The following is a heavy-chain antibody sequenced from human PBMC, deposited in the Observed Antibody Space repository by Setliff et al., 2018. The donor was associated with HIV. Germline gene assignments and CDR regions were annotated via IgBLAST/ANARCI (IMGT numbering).Heavy chain of an antibody. Sequence: GGSLRLSCAASGFTFSSYAMNWVRQAPGKGLEWISHIRGKSDIIKYAESVMGRFTISRDNAKNSLYLGMNSLRAEDTAIYYCARDYNYIFDSWGQGVLVTVSS. CDR1: GFTFSSYA. D-gene: IGHD3-22*01. CDR3: ARDYNYIFDS. V-gene: IGHV3-48*01. J-gene: IGHJ4*02. CDR2: IRGKSDII.